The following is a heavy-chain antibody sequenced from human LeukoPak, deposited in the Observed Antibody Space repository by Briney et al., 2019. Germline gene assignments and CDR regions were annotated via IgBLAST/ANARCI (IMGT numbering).Heavy chain of an antibody. V-gene: IGHV4-31*03. CDR3: ALGYCGGGSCYAREYFQH. J-gene: IGHJ1*01. D-gene: IGHD2-15*01. Sequence: SQTLSLTCTVSGVSISSGGYFCTWMRQHPGKGLQWIGYIYYSGSTYYNPSLKSRVTISVDTSKNQFSLKLSSVTAADTAVYYCALGYCGGGSCYAREYFQHWGQGTLVTVSS. CDR2: IYYSGST. CDR1: GVSISSGGYF.